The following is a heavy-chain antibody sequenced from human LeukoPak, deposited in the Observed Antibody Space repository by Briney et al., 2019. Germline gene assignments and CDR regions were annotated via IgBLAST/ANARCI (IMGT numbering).Heavy chain of an antibody. D-gene: IGHD5-12*01. V-gene: IGHV4-39*07. J-gene: IGHJ4*02. CDR2: IYSSGST. Sequence: SETLSPTCTVSGGSISSSTYYWGWIRQPPGKGLEWFGSIYSSGSTYYNPSLKRRVTISVDTSKNQFSLKLSSVTAADTAVYYCARSGSGYLRYYFDYWGQGTLVTVSS. CDR3: ARSGSGYLRYYFDY. CDR1: GGSISSSTYY.